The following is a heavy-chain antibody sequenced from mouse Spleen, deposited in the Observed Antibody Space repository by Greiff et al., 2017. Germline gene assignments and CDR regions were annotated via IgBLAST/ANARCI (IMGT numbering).Heavy chain of an antibody. D-gene: IGHD1-3*01. CDR3: ARGSGNPFAY. CDR2: IYPGDGDT. J-gene: IGHJ3*01. V-gene: IGHV1-82*01. Sequence: QVQLKQSGPELVKPGASVKISCKASGYAFSSSWMNWVKQRPGQGLEWIGRIYPGDGDTNYNGKFKGKATLTADKSSSTAYMQLSSLTSVDSAVYFCARGSGNPFAYWGQGTLVTVSA. CDR1: GYAFSSSW.